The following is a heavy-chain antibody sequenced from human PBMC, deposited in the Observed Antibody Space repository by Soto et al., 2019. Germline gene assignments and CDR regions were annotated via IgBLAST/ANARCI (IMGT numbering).Heavy chain of an antibody. V-gene: IGHV4-30-2*01. CDR2: IYHSGST. CDR1: GGSISSGGYS. D-gene: IGHD3-22*01. Sequence: QLQLQESGSGLVKPSQTLSLTCAVSGGSISSGGYSWSWIRQPPGKGLEWIGYIYHSGSTYYNPSLKSRVTISVDRSKNQFSLKLSSVTAADTAVYYCARDGGGAYYDSSWNYFDYWGQGTLVTVSS. J-gene: IGHJ4*02. CDR3: ARDGGGAYYDSSWNYFDY.